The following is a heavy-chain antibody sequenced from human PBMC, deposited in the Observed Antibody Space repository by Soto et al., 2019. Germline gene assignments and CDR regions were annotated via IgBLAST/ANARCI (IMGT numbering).Heavy chain of an antibody. CDR1: GYTFINYG. CDR2: ISPYNDDT. D-gene: IGHD5-18*01. J-gene: IGHJ6*02. Sequence: QVQLVQSGTEVKKPGASVKVSCKTSGYTFINYGISWVRQAPGQGLEWMGWISPYNDDTKYAQNFQGRVTMTTDTSTHKAYIIQRRVRSDDTANYYGARDGFYAGSGRFSNGSCPQRFYAMDVWGQGTTVTIS. CDR3: ARDGFYAGSGRFSNGSCPQRFYAMDV. V-gene: IGHV1-18*04.